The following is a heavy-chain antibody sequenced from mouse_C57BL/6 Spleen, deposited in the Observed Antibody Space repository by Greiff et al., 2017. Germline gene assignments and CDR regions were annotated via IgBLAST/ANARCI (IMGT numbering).Heavy chain of an antibody. J-gene: IGHJ2*01. Sequence: VQLQQSVAELVRPGASVKLSCTASGFNIQTTYMHWVKQRPEQGLEWIGSIDPANGNTKYAPKFQGKATITADTSANTAYLQLSSLTSEDTAIDYCARGQLRLPDYWGQGTTLTVSA. V-gene: IGHV14-3*01. CDR2: IDPANGNT. CDR3: ARGQLRLPDY. D-gene: IGHD3-2*02. CDR1: GFNIQTTY.